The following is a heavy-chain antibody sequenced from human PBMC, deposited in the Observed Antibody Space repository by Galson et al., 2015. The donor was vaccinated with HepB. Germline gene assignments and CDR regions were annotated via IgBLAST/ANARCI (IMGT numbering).Heavy chain of an antibody. V-gene: IGHV3-11*06. CDR2: ISSSSSYT. Sequence: SLRLSCAASGFTFSDYYMSWIRQAPGKGLEWVSYISSSSSYTNYADSVKGRFTISRDNAKNSLYLQMNSLRAEDTAVYYCVNGACSGGSCYSVDYAAIGGYWGQGTLFTVSS. D-gene: IGHD2-15*01. CDR1: GFTFSDYY. J-gene: IGHJ4*02. CDR3: VNGACSGGSCYSVDYAAIGGY.